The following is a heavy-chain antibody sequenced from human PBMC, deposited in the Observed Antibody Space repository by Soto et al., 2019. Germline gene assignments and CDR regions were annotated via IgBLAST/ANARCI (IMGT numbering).Heavy chain of an antibody. D-gene: IGHD3-10*01. CDR3: TTAFKVGVIVSF. V-gene: IGHV3-15*07. CDR2: IKSKKDGETA. Sequence: EVQLVESGGGLVKPGGSLRLSCAASGFTFTNAWMIWVRQAPGKGLEWVGRIKSKKDGETADYAAPVNGRFTITRDDSINTLYLQMNSLKTEYTALYYCTTAFKVGVIVSFWGQGTLLTVSS. J-gene: IGHJ4*02. CDR1: GFTFTNAW.